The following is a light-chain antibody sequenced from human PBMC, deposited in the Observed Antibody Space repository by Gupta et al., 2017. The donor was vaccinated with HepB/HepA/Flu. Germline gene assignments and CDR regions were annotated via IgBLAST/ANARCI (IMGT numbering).Light chain of an antibody. CDR1: QRVSSN. J-gene: IGKJ4*01. CDR2: AAP. Sequence: EIVMTQSPATLSVSPGERATLSCRASQRVSSNLAWYQQKPGQAPRLLIFAAPARATGIPDRISGSGSGTEFTLTISSLQSEDFAVYYCQQYNNWPLTFGGGTKVEIK. CDR3: QQYNNWPLT. V-gene: IGKV3-15*01.